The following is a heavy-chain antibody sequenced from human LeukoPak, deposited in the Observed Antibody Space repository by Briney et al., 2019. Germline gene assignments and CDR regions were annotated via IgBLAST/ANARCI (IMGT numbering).Heavy chain of an antibody. CDR3: ARGGDVVPAATFDY. J-gene: IGHJ4*02. V-gene: IGHV4-59*12. CDR1: GGSISSYY. CDR2: IYHSGST. Sequence: SETLSLTCTVSGGSISSYYWSWIRQPPGKGLEWIGYIYHSGSTYYNPSLKSRVTISVDRSKNQFSLKLSSVTAADTAVYYCARGGDVVPAATFDYWGQGTLVTVSS. D-gene: IGHD2-2*01.